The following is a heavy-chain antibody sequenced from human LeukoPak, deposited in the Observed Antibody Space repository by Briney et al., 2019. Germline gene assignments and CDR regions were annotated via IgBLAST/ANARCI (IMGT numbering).Heavy chain of an antibody. J-gene: IGHJ5*01. CDR1: TSR. V-gene: IGHV1-18*01. CDR2: IGSYGGDT. D-gene: IGHD3-22*01. CDR3: ARDLWNFYDDSGYYRDFDS. Sequence: ASVKVSCKATSRISWVRQAPGQGLEWMGWIGSYGGDTYYAQKFQGRVTVTTDTSTSTIYMELRSLRSDDTAVYYCARDLWNFYDDSGYYRDFDSWGQGTLVTVSS.